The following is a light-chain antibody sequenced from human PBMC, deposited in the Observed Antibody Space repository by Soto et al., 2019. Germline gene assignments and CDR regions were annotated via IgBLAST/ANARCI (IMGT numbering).Light chain of an antibody. V-gene: IGKV1-12*01. CDR2: AAS. CDR1: QGISSW. CDR3: QQANSFPIT. J-gene: IGKJ5*01. Sequence: DIQMTQSPSSLSASVGARVTITFLASQGISSWLAWYQQKPGKAPNLLIYAASNLQSAVPSRFSGSGSGTDFTLNISSLQPEDFATYYCQQANSFPITFGQGTRLEI.